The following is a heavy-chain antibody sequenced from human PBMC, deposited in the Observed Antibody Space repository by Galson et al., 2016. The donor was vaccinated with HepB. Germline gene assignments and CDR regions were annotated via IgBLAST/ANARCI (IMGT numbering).Heavy chain of an antibody. CDR3: ARHGTVDTGDY. D-gene: IGHD5-18*01. CDR2: INHSGST. V-gene: IGHV4-39*07. Sequence: ETLSLTCTVSGGSISSSSYYWGWIRQPPGKGLEWIGEINHSGSTNYNPSLKNRVTISVDTSKNQFSLKLSSVTAADTAMYYCARHGTVDTGDYWGQGTLVTVSS. CDR1: GGSISSSSYY. J-gene: IGHJ4*02.